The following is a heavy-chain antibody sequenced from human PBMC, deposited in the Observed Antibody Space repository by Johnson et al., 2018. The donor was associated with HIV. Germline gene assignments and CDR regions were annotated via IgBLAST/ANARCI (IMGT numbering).Heavy chain of an antibody. V-gene: IGHV3-33*06. D-gene: IGHD6-13*01. CDR1: GFTFSSYG. CDR3: AKDLYSSSWTNDAFDI. CDR2: IWYDGTNR. Sequence: QVQLVESGGGVVQPGRSLRLSCAASGFTFSSYGMHWVRQAPGKGLEWVAVIWYDGTNRYYGDSVKGRFTISRDNSKNTVYLQMNGLRAEDTAVYHCAKDLYSSSWTNDAFDIWGRGTMVTVSP. J-gene: IGHJ3*02.